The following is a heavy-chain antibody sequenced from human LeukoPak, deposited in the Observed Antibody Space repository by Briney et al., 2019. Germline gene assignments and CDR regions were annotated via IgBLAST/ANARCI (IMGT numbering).Heavy chain of an antibody. D-gene: IGHD2-2*01. J-gene: IGHJ1*01. CDR1: GFTFSSYA. CDR2: IRYDGSNK. V-gene: IGHV3-30*04. Sequence: GRSLRLSCAASGFTFSSYAMHWVRQAPGKGLEWVAFIRYDGSNKYYADSVKGRFTISRDNSKNTLYLQMNSLRTEDTAVYYCAKVLGGHCSSTSCSLQHWGKGTLVTVSS. CDR3: AKVLGGHCSSTSCSLQH.